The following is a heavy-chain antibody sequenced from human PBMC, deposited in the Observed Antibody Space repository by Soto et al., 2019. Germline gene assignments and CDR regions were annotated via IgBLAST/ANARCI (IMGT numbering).Heavy chain of an antibody. J-gene: IGHJ3*02. CDR3: ARDPPGVNTSYDSAFDI. D-gene: IGHD3-3*01. Sequence: GGSLRLSCAASGFTFDDYGMSWVRQAPGKGLEWVSGINWNGGSTGYADSVKGRFTISRDNAKNSLYLQMNSLRAEDTAVYYCARDPPGVNTSYDSAFDIWGQGTMVTVSS. V-gene: IGHV3-20*04. CDR1: GFTFDDYG. CDR2: INWNGGST.